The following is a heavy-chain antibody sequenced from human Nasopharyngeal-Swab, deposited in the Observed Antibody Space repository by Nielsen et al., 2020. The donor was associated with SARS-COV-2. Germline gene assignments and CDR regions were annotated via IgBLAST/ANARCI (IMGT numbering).Heavy chain of an antibody. CDR2: IYPSDSDT. CDR3: ARHGGFCSSTNCYGGWFDP. CDR1: GYTFSGYW. D-gene: IGHD2-2*01. V-gene: IGHV5-51*01. Sequence: GSLKISCQGSGYTFSGYWIAWVRQMPGKGLEWMGMIYPSDSDTRYSPYFQGQVTMSVDKSINTAYLHWSSLKASDTAMYYCARHGGFCSSTNCYGGWFDPWGQGTQVIVSS. J-gene: IGHJ5*02.